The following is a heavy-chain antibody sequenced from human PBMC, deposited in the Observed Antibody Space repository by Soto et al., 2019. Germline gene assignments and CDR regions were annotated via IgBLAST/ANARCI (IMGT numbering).Heavy chain of an antibody. V-gene: IGHV1-69*01. CDR3: ARQEQLWLLGSARGYYYYGMDV. CDR1: GGTFSSYA. CDR2: IIPIFGTA. Sequence: QVQLVQSGAEVKKPGSSVKVSYKASGGTFSSYAISWVRQAPGQGLEWMGGIIPIFGTANYAQKFQGRVTITADESTSTAYMELSSLRSEDTAVYYCARQEQLWLLGSARGYYYYGMDVWGQGTTVTVSS. J-gene: IGHJ6*02. D-gene: IGHD5-18*01.